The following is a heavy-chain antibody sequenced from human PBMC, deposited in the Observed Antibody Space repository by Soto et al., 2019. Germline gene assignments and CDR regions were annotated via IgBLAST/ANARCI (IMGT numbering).Heavy chain of an antibody. CDR2: IYHSGST. V-gene: IGHV4-4*02. CDR1: GGSISSSNW. CDR3: ARAYLVRGTIIRYFDY. D-gene: IGHD3-10*01. J-gene: IGHJ4*02. Sequence: QVQLQESGPGLVKPSGTLSLTCAVSGGSISSSNWWSWVRQPPGKGLEWIGKIYHSGSTNYNPSPKRRVTISVDKSKNQFSLRLSSLTAAGTAVYYCARAYLVRGTIIRYFDYWGQGTLVTVSS.